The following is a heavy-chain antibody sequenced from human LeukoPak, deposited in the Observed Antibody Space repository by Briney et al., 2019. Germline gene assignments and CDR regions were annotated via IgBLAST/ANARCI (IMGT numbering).Heavy chain of an antibody. D-gene: IGHD6-19*01. CDR1: GGSISSYY. V-gene: IGHV4-59*01. CDR3: ARETSLMGYASGLGFNY. Sequence: SETLSLTCTVSGGSISSYYWSWIRQPPGKGLEWIGYIYDSGNTNYNPSLKSRVTISIDTSKNQFSLKLTSVTATDTATYYCARETSLMGYASGLGFNYWGQGILVTVSS. CDR2: IYDSGNT. J-gene: IGHJ4*02.